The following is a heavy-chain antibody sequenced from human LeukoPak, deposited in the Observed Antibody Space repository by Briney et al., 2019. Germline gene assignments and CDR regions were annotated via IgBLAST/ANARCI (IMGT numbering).Heavy chain of an antibody. CDR3: ATDLGEYVGY. Sequence: GASVKVSCKVSGYTLTELSKHWVRQAPGTGLEWMGGFDPEDGETIYAHKFQGRVTMTEDRSTDTAYMDLSSLRSEDRAVYYCATDLGEYVGYWGQGTLVTVSS. J-gene: IGHJ4*02. D-gene: IGHD3-16*01. CDR1: GYTLTELS. V-gene: IGHV1-24*01. CDR2: FDPEDGET.